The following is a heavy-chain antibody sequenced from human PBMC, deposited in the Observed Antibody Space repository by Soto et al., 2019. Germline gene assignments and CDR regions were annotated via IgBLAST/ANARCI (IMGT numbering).Heavy chain of an antibody. J-gene: IGHJ4*02. D-gene: IGHD6-19*01. Sequence: ASVKVSCKASGYTFSSYGISWVRQAPGQGLEWMGWISGYNGNTDYAQNLQGRVTMTTDIFTSTAYMELRSLRSDDTAVYYCARARGQWLVTTEYDCWGQGTLVTVSS. V-gene: IGHV1-18*01. CDR2: ISGYNGNT. CDR1: GYTFSSYG. CDR3: ARARGQWLVTTEYDC.